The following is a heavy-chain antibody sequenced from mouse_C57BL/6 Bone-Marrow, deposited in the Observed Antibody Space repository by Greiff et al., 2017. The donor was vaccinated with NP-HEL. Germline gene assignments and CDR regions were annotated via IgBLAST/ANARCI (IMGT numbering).Heavy chain of an antibody. CDR1: GFSLTSYG. V-gene: IGHV2-2*01. CDR3: ARTPYGNYDYYAMDY. CDR2: IWSGGST. D-gene: IGHD2-1*01. J-gene: IGHJ4*01. Sequence: QVQLKQSGPGLVQPSQSLSITCTVSGFSLTSYGVHWVRQSPGKGLEWLGLIWSGGSTDYNAAFISRLSISKDNSKSQVFFKMNSLQADDTAIYYCARTPYGNYDYYAMDYWGQGTSVTVSS.